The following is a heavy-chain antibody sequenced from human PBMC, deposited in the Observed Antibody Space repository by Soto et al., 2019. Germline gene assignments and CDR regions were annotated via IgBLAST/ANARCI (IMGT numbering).Heavy chain of an antibody. J-gene: IGHJ4*02. V-gene: IGHV1-3*01. Sequence: QVQLVQSGAEVKKPGASVKVSCKASGYTFTSYAMHWVRQAPGQRLEWMGWINAGNGNTKYSQKSQGRVTITRDTSASTAYMELSSLRSEDTAVYYCASSHAEEWLLSDYWGQGPLVTVSS. CDR1: GYTFTSYA. CDR3: ASSHAEEWLLSDY. CDR2: INAGNGNT. D-gene: IGHD3-3*01.